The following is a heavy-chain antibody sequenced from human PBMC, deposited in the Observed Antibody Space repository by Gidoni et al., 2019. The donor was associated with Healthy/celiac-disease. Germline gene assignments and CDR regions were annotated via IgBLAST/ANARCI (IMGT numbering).Heavy chain of an antibody. D-gene: IGHD4-17*01. CDR1: GLTCSSYG. V-gene: IGHV3-30*03. J-gene: IGHJ4*02. CDR3: AREGYGDYELSFDY. Sequence: QGQRVESGGAVVEPGRTLRLACAACGLTCSSYGMHGVRQAQGKWLAWLAVTSSNGSNKYYADSVKGLFTISTDHSKNTLYLQLNSLRAEHTAVYYCAREGYGDYELSFDYLGQVTLFTVSS. CDR2: TSSNGSNK.